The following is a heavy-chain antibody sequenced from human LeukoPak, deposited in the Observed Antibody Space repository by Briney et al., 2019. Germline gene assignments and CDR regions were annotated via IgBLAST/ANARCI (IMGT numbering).Heavy chain of an antibody. J-gene: IGHJ4*02. Sequence: GGSLRLSCAASGFTFSSYSMNWVRQAPGKGLEWVSSISSSSSYIYYADSVKGRFTTSRDNAKNSLYLQMNSLRAEDTAVYYCARDHGHWGSLDYWGQGTLVTVSS. CDR3: ARDHGHWGSLDY. V-gene: IGHV3-21*01. D-gene: IGHD7-27*01. CDR1: GFTFSSYS. CDR2: ISSSSSYI.